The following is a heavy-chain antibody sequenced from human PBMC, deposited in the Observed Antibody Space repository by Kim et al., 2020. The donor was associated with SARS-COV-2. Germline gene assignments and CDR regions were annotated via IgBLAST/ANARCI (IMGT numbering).Heavy chain of an antibody. V-gene: IGHV1-69*13. CDR2: IIPIFGTA. J-gene: IGHJ6*02. CDR3: AREVPEGSGRYYYGMDV. CDR1: GGTFSSYA. D-gene: IGHD6-19*01. Sequence: SVKVSCKASGGTFSSYAISWVRQAPGQGLEWMGGIIPIFGTANYAQKFQGRVTITADESTSTAYMELSSLRSEDTAVYYCAREVPEGSGRYYYGMDVWGQGTTVTVSS.